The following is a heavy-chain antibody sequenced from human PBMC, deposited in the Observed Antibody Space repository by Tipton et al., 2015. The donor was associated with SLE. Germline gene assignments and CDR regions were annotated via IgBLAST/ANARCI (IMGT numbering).Heavy chain of an antibody. Sequence: TLSLTCTVSGDSIISGSYYWSWVRQHPRRGLELLAYIFYSGSTYYNPSLKSRLNISVDRSNNQFSLKLTSVTAAGTAVYYCARVGAASGARYFDPWGQGMLVTVSS. J-gene: IGHJ5*02. D-gene: IGHD3-16*01. CDR1: GDSIISGSYY. V-gene: IGHV4-31*03. CDR3: ARVGAASGARYFDP. CDR2: IFYSGST.